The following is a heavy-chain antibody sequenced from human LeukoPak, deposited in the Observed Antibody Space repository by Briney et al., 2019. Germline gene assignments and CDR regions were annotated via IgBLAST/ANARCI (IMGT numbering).Heavy chain of an antibody. CDR2: ISWNSGSI. CDR3: AKGQGDYYDSSGYYPPLDY. Sequence: PGRSLRLSCAASGFTFDDYAMPWVRQAPGKGLEWVSGISWNSGSIGYADSVKGRFTISRDNAKNSLYLQMNSLRAEDTALYYCAKGQGDYYDSSGYYPPLDYWGQGTLVTVSS. J-gene: IGHJ4*02. V-gene: IGHV3-9*01. D-gene: IGHD3-22*01. CDR1: GFTFDDYA.